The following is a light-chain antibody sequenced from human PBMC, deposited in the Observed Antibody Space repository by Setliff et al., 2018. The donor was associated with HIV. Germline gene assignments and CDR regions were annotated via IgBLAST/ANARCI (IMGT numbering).Light chain of an antibody. J-gene: IGKJ1*01. CDR3: QQYNSFSRE. Sequence: DIQMTQSPSTLSASVGDRVTITCRASQSISNWLAWYQQKPGKAPKLLIYKASSLESGVPSRFSGSGSGTEFTLSISSLQPDDFATYYCQQYNSFSREFGQGTKVDIK. CDR1: QSISNW. V-gene: IGKV1-5*03. CDR2: KAS.